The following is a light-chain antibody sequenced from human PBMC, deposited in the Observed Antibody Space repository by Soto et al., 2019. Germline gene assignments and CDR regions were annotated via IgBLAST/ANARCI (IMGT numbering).Light chain of an antibody. Sequence: EIVLTQSPGTLSLSPGEGATLSCRASQSVGGTFLAWYQQKGGQAPRLLIHGASNRATDIPDRFSGSGSGTDFTLTISRLEPEDFATYYCQQSYSTPLTFGGGTKVEIK. V-gene: IGKV3-20*01. CDR2: GAS. CDR1: QSVGGTF. J-gene: IGKJ4*01. CDR3: QQSYSTPLT.